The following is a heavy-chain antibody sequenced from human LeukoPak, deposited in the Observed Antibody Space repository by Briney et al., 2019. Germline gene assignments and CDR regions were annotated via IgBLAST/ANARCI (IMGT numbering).Heavy chain of an antibody. CDR2: VHKTGNT. D-gene: IGHD1-26*01. V-gene: IGHV4-4*02. CDR3: ARELLGAPTPGAY. J-gene: IGHJ4*02. CDR1: TVSVSSGNW. Sequence: QSSETLSLTCALSTVSVSSGNWWSWVRQPPGKGLEWIGEVHKTGNTNYNPSLKTRVTISIDASKNQLSLELTSVTAADTAVYYCARELLGAPTPGAYWGQGTRVTVSS.